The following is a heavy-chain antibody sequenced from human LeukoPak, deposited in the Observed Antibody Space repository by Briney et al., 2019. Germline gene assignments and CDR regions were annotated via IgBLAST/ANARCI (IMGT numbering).Heavy chain of an antibody. J-gene: IGHJ5*02. D-gene: IGHD2-2*02. CDR1: GGTFSSYA. Sequence: SVKVSCKASGGTFSSYAISWLRQAPGQGLEWMGGIIPIFGTANYAQKFQGRVTITTDESTSTAYMELSSLRSEDTAVYYCARAACSSTSCYRARLSWFDPWGQGTLVTVSS. CDR3: ARAACSSTSCYRARLSWFDP. V-gene: IGHV1-69*05. CDR2: IIPIFGTA.